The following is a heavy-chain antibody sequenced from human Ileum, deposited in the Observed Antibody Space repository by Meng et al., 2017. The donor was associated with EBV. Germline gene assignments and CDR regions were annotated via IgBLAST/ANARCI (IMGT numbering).Heavy chain of an antibody. D-gene: IGHD3-16*01. Sequence: QGELVQSGAEVRKAGAAVKVSCKASGYTFINHDINWVRQAAGQGLESIGWMNSYTGNAGYAQKFRGRVTMTRDTSINTAYLEVISLTSEDTAVYYCARGSGAGGRDWFDPWGQGTLVTVSS. V-gene: IGHV1-8*01. CDR3: ARGSGAGGRDWFDP. CDR1: GYTFINHD. CDR2: MNSYTGNA. J-gene: IGHJ5*02.